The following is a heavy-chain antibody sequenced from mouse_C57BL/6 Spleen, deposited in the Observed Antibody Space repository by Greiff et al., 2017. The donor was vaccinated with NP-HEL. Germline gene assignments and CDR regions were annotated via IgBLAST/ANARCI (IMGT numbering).Heavy chain of an antibody. Sequence: VHVKQSGPELVKPGASVKMSCKASGYTFTDYNMHWVKQSPGKSLEWIGYINPNNGGTSYNQKFKGKATLTVNKSSSTAYMELRSLTSEDSAVYYCARGDYDWFAYWGQGTLVTVSA. J-gene: IGHJ3*01. CDR1: GYTFTDYN. CDR3: ARGDYDWFAY. CDR2: INPNNGGT. D-gene: IGHD2-4*01. V-gene: IGHV1-22*01.